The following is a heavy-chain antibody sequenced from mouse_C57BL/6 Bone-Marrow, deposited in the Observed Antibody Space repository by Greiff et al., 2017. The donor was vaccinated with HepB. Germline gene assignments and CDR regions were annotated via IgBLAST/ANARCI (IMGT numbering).Heavy chain of an antibody. CDR3: ARLDYGSSYGRGYAMDY. CDR2: IWSGGST. Sequence: QVQLQQSGPGLVQPSQSLSITCTVSGFSLTSYGVHWVRQSPGKGLEWLGVIWSGGSTDYNAAFISRLSISKDNSKSQVFFKMNSLQADDTAIYYCARLDYGSSYGRGYAMDYWGQGTSVTVSS. V-gene: IGHV2-2*01. J-gene: IGHJ4*01. CDR1: GFSLTSYG. D-gene: IGHD1-1*01.